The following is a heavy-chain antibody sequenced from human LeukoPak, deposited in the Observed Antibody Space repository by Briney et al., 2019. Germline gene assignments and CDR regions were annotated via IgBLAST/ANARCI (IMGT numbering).Heavy chain of an antibody. V-gene: IGHV3-21*01. J-gene: IGHJ6*02. CDR3: ARVYEGHYYGMDV. D-gene: IGHD3-16*01. Sequence: GGSLRLSCAASGFTFSSYSMNWVRQAPGKGLEWVSSISSSSSYIYYADSVKGRLTISRDNAKNSLYLQMNSLRAEDTAVYYCARVYEGHYYGMDVWGQGTTVTVSS. CDR2: ISSSSSYI. CDR1: GFTFSSYS.